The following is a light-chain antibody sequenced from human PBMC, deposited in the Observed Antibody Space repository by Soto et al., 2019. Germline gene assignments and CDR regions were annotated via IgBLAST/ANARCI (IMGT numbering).Light chain of an antibody. CDR1: SSDVGGYDY. CDR2: EVT. J-gene: IGLJ1*01. Sequence: ALTQPASVSGSPGQSITISCTGTSSDVGGYDYVSWYQQHPGTAPRLIIFEVTNRPSGVSNRFSGSKSGNTASLTISGLQAEDEADYYCTSYTSSSTQVFGTGTKVTVL. V-gene: IGLV2-14*01. CDR3: TSYTSSSTQV.